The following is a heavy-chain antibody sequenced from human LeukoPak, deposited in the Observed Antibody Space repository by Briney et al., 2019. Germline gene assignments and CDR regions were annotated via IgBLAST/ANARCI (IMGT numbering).Heavy chain of an antibody. CDR1: GGSISSYY. CDR2: IYYSGST. Sequence: SETLSLTCTVSGGSISSYYWSWIRQPPGKGLEWIGYIYYSGSTNYNPSLKSRVTISVDTSKNQFSLKLSSVTAADTAVYYCARGVYYSGGSCYLDYWGQGTLVTVSS. CDR3: ARGVYYSGGSCYLDY. V-gene: IGHV4-59*01. D-gene: IGHD2-15*01. J-gene: IGHJ4*02.